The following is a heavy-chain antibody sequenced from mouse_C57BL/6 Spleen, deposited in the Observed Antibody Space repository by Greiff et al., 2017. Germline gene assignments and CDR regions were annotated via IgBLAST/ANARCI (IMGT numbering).Heavy chain of an antibody. J-gene: IGHJ4*01. CDR2: IYPGGGYT. CDR3: ARRGYYDYAIDD. Sequence: VQLQESGAELVRPGTSVKMSCKASGYTFTNYWIGWAKQRPGHGLEWIGDIYPGGGYTNYNEKFKGKATLTADKSSSTAYMQVSSLTSEVSAIYYCARRGYYDYAIDDWGQGTSVTVSS. CDR1: GYTFTNYW. D-gene: IGHD2-3*01. V-gene: IGHV1-63*01.